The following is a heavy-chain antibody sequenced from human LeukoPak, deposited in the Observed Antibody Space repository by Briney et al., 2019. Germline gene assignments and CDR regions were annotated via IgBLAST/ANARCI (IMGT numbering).Heavy chain of an antibody. D-gene: IGHD3-22*01. CDR3: ARPHLGSGYYAIGY. Sequence: PSETLSLTCTVSGGSISSSSYYWGWIRQPPGKGLEWIGSIYYSGSTYYNPSLKSRVTISVDTSKNQFSLKLSSVTAADTAVYYCARPHLGSGYYAIGYWGQGTLVTVSS. V-gene: IGHV4-39*07. CDR2: IYYSGST. J-gene: IGHJ4*02. CDR1: GGSISSSSYY.